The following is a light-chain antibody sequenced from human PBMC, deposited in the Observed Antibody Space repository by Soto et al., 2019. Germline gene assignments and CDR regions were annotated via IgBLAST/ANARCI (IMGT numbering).Light chain of an antibody. CDR1: QSLVYSDGNTY. Sequence: DVVMTQSPLSLPVTLGQPASISCRSSQSLVYSDGNTYLNWFQQRPGQSPRRLIYKVSNRDSGVPDRFSVSGSGTDFTLKISRVEAEDVGVYYCMQGTHWPPMYTFGQGTKLEIK. V-gene: IGKV2-30*01. J-gene: IGKJ2*01. CDR2: KVS. CDR3: MQGTHWPPMYT.